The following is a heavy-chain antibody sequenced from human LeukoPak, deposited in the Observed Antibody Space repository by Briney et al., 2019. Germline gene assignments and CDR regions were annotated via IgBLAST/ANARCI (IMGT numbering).Heavy chain of an antibody. CDR1: GYTFTSYG. CDR3: VRDQSPGLFDY. V-gene: IGHV1-18*01. J-gene: IGHJ4*02. CDR2: ISGYNGNT. Sequence: GASVKVSCKASGYTFTSYGISWVRQAPGQGLEWMGWISGYNGNTNYPQKVQGTVTITTDTSTSTAYMELRSLRSDDTAVYYCVRDQSPGLFDYWGQGTLVTVSS.